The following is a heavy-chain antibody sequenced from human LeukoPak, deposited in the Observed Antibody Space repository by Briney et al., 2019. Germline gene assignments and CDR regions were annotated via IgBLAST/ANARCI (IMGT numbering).Heavy chain of an antibody. Sequence: GGSLRLSCAASGFTVSSNYMSWVRQAPGKGLEWVSVIYSGGSTYYAGSVKGRFTISRDNSKNTLYLQMNSLRAEDTAVYYCASSGALLWPRFDPWGQGTLVTVSS. J-gene: IGHJ5*02. V-gene: IGHV3-53*01. CDR2: IYSGGST. CDR3: ASSGALLWPRFDP. D-gene: IGHD3-10*01. CDR1: GFTVSSNY.